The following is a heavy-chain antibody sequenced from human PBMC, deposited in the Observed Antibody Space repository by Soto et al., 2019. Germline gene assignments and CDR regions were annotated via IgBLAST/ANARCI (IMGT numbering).Heavy chain of an antibody. CDR1: GYTFTSYD. Sequence: QVQLVQSGAEVKKPGASVKVSCKASGYTFTSYDINWVRQATGQWLEWMGWMNPNSGNTGYAQQFQCRVTMTRNTSISTAYMELSSLRSEDAAVYYCARTMMGDYGMDVWGQGTTVTVSS. J-gene: IGHJ6*02. CDR3: ARTMMGDYGMDV. CDR2: MNPNSGNT. D-gene: IGHD3-16*01. V-gene: IGHV1-8*01.